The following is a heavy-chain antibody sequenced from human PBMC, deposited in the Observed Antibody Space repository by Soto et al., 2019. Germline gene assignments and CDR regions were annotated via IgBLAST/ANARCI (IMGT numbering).Heavy chain of an antibody. D-gene: IGHD2-15*01. CDR1: GGSMTSYY. V-gene: IGHV4-59*01. J-gene: IGHJ5*02. CDR3: ARYSPPKKSYDSNPGWFDP. Sequence: QVQLQESGPGLVKPSETLALTCTVSGGSMTSYYWSWIRQPPGKGLELLGYVYSSGTSKYNVSLESRITMSLDTSRNQFSLSLNAVTAADTAVYFCARYSPPKKSYDSNPGWFDPWGQGNLVAVSS. CDR2: VYSSGTS.